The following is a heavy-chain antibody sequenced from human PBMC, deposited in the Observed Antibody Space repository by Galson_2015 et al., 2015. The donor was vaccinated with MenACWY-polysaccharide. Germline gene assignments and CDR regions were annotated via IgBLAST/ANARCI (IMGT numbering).Heavy chain of an antibody. CDR3: ARVTHCSGGSCYSYGWIDP. Sequence: TLSLTCTVSGASISSADDYWSWIRQPPGKGLEWIGYIYYNGTTYYNPSLKSRIAISVDRSKDHFSLRLTSVTAADTAVYYCARVTHCSGGSCYSYGWIDPWDQGTLVTVSS. CDR2: IYYNGTT. D-gene: IGHD2-15*01. J-gene: IGHJ5*02. V-gene: IGHV4-30-4*01. CDR1: GASISSADDY.